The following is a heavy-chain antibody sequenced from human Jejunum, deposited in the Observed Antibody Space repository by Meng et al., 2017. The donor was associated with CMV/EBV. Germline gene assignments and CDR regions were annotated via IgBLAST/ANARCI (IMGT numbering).Heavy chain of an antibody. J-gene: IGHJ6*02. CDR3: ARDRTVSRFLEDYYYYGMDV. CDR2: ISTSGISI. Sequence: SYSMNWVRRAPGKGLEWISYISTSGISIYSADSVKGRFTISRDDAKNSLSLQMNSLRAEDTAVYYCARDRTVSRFLEDYYYYGMDVWGQGTTVTVSS. CDR1: SYS. D-gene: IGHD3-3*01. V-gene: IGHV3-48*04.